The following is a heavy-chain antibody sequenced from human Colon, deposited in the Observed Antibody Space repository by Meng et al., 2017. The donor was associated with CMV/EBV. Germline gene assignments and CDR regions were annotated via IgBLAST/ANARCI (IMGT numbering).Heavy chain of an antibody. D-gene: IGHD3-22*01. J-gene: IGHJ5*02. Sequence: GSLRLSCAVYGGSFSGYYWSWIRQPPGKGLEWIGEINHSGSTNYNPSLKSRVTISVDTSKNQFSLKLSSVTAADTAAYYCARGLNYYDSSGYFDWFDPWGQGTLVTVSS. CDR1: GGSFSGYY. V-gene: IGHV4-34*01. CDR3: ARGLNYYDSSGYFDWFDP. CDR2: INHSGST.